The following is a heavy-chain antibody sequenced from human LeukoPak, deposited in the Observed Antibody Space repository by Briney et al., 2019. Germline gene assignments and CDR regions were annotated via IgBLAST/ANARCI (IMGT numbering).Heavy chain of an antibody. CDR2: IYHSGST. Sequence: PSETLSLTCTVSGRSISSGGYYWSWIRQPPGTGLEWIGYIYHSGSTYYNPSLKSRVTISVDTSKNQFSLKLNSVTAADTAVYYCAREVPWVWNFDLWGRGTLVTVSS. CDR1: GRSISSGGYY. D-gene: IGHD1-26*01. CDR3: AREVPWVWNFDL. J-gene: IGHJ2*01. V-gene: IGHV4-30-4*01.